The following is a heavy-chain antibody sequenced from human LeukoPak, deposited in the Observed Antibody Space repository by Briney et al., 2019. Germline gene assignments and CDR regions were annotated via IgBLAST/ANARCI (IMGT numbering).Heavy chain of an antibody. D-gene: IGHD6-6*01. CDR2: INPKGGST. CDR3: ARVQSRSSSSRGPYYYGMDV. V-gene: IGHV1-46*01. CDR1: GYTFTSYY. Sequence: ASVKVSCKASGYTFTSYYMHWVRQAPGQGLEWMGIINPKGGSTSYAQKFQGRVTMTRDTSTSTVYMELSSLRSEDTAVYYCARVQSRSSSSRGPYYYGMDVWGQGTTVTVSS. J-gene: IGHJ6*02.